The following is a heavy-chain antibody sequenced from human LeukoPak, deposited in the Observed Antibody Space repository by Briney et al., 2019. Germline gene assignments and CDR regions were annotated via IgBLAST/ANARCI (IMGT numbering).Heavy chain of an antibody. CDR1: GFTFDDYT. CDR2: ISWDGGST. J-gene: IGHJ4*02. CDR3: AKPTYYYDSSQGGFDY. D-gene: IGHD3-22*01. V-gene: IGHV3-43*01. Sequence: PGGSLRLSCAASGFTFDDYTTHWVRQAPGKGLEWVSLISWDGGSTYYADSVKGRFTISRDNSKNSLCLQMNSLRTEDTALYYCAKPTYYYDSSQGGFDYWGQGTLVTVSS.